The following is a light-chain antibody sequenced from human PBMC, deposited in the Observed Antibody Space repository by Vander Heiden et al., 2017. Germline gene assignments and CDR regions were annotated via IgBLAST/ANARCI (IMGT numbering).Light chain of an antibody. CDR2: RNN. V-gene: IGLV1-47*01. CDR3: AAWDDSRSGPV. Sequence: QSVLTQPPSASGPPGQRATISCSGSSSNIGSNYVYRDQQHPGTAPKLLIYRNNQRPPGAPDRCSGSKSGTPAAVASSGLRAEDEADYYCAAWDDSRSGPVFGGGTKLTVL. J-gene: IGLJ3*02. CDR1: SSNIGSNY.